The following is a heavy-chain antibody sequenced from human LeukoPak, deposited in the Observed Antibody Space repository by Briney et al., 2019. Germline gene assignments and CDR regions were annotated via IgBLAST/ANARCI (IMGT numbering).Heavy chain of an antibody. D-gene: IGHD3-10*01. V-gene: IGHV3-15*01. J-gene: IGHJ4*02. CDR3: TLIQGWGSGSYYRDF. CDR2: VKSKSAGETT. CDR1: GLSISNDW. Sequence: PGGSLRLSYAASGLSISNDWMSWVRQAPGKGLEWVARVKSKSAGETTDYAAPVKGRFTISRDDLKNTLYLQMNSLKTEDTAVYYCTLIQGWGSGSYYRDFWGQGTLVTVSS.